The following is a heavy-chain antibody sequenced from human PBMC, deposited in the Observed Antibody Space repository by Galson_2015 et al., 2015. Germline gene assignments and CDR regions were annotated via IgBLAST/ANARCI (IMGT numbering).Heavy chain of an antibody. D-gene: IGHD3-16*01. Sequence: SLRLSCAASGFTFSDYYMSWIRQAPGKGLEWVSYINSSGSTIYYADSVKGRFTISRDNTKNSLYLQMNSLRAEDTAVYYCARDTRGMMADNWFDPWGQGTLVTVSS. CDR3: ARDTRGMMADNWFDP. CDR2: INSSGSTI. V-gene: IGHV3-11*01. CDR1: GFTFSDYY. J-gene: IGHJ5*02.